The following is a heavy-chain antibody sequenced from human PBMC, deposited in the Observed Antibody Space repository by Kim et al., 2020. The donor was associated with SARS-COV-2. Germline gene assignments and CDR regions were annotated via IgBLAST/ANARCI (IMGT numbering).Heavy chain of an antibody. CDR3: ARAKGSPGWFDP. D-gene: IGHD6-13*01. Sequence: GYAQKFQGRVTMTRNTSISTAYMELSSLRSEDTAVYYCARAKGSPGWFDPWGQGTLVTVSS. J-gene: IGHJ5*02. V-gene: IGHV1-8*01.